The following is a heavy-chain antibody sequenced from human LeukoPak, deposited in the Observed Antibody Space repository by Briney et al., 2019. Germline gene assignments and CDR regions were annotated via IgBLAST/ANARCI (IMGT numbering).Heavy chain of an antibody. CDR3: AREWSYNILTGYPDY. V-gene: IGHV3-23*01. Sequence: GGSLRLSCAASGFTFSNYAMRWVRQAPGKGLEWVSGISGSGDSTYYADSVKGRFTLSRDNSKNTLYLQMNSLRAEDTAVYYCAREWSYNILTGYPDYWAREPWSPSPQ. D-gene: IGHD3-9*01. J-gene: IGHJ4*02. CDR2: ISGSGDST. CDR1: GFTFSNYA.